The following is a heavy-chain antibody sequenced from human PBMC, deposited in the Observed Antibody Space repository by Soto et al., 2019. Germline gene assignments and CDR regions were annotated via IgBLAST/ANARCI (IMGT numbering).Heavy chain of an antibody. CDR3: AREGHRSGCDEVWFDP. J-gene: IGHJ5*02. V-gene: IGHV1-18*01. D-gene: IGHD6-19*01. Sequence: QVQLVQSGAEVKKPGASVKVSCKASGYTFTSYGISWVRQAPGQGLEWMGWISAYNGNTNYAQKLQGRVTMTTDTPTSTAHIELRSLRSDDTAVYYCAREGHRSGCDEVWFDPWGQGTLVTFSS. CDR2: ISAYNGNT. CDR1: GYTFTSYG.